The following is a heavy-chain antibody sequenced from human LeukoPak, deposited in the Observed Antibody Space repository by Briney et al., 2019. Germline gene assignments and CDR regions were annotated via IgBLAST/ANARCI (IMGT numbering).Heavy chain of an antibody. CDR1: GFTFSRYW. V-gene: IGHV3-7*03. D-gene: IGHD3-22*01. CDR2: TKQDGSKQ. J-gene: IGHJ4*02. Sequence: PGGSLRLSCAASGFTFSRYWMTWVRQVPRKGLEWVANTKQDGSKQYYVDSVKGRFTISRDNAKNSLYLQMNSLRAEDTAVYYCARDKGDYDTSGSLFVFGGQGTLVTVSS. CDR3: ARDKGDYDTSGSLFVF.